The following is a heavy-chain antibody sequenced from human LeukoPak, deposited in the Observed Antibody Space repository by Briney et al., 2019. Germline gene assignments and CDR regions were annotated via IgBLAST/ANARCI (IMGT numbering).Heavy chain of an antibody. CDR3: ARDRTVATNWFDP. V-gene: IGHV1-46*01. D-gene: IGHD2-15*01. J-gene: IGHJ5*02. CDR2: INPRGTAT. Sequence: ASVKVSCKASGYSFTSHYMHWVRQAPGQGLEWMGLINPRGTATRYAESFQGRLTLTRDLSTSTDYMELSSLRSDDTAVYYRARDRTVATNWFDPWGQGTLVTVSS. CDR1: GYSFTSHY.